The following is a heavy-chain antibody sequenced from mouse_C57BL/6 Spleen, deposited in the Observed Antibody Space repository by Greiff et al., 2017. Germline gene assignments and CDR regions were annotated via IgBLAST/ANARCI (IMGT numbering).Heavy chain of an antibody. CDR1: GFTFSSYA. J-gene: IGHJ1*03. D-gene: IGHD1-1*01. V-gene: IGHV5-4*01. CDR3: ARVQGGITTVVDWYFDV. Sequence: EVQGVESGGGLVKPGGSLKLSCAASGFTFSSYAMSWVRQTPEKRLEWVATISDGGSYTYYPDNVKGRFTISRDNAKNNSYLQMSHRKSEDTAMYYCARVQGGITTVVDWYFDVWGTGTTVTVSS. CDR2: ISDGGSYT.